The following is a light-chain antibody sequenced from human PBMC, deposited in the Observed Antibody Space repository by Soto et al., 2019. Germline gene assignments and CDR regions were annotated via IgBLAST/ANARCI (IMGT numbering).Light chain of an antibody. CDR3: EAWDDSMNGVV. Sequence: QSVLTQPPSASGTPGQRVTISCYGSSSNIGSNTVNWYQQLPGTAPKLLIYSNNQRPSGVPDRFSGSKYGTSASLAISVLKSEDEADYYCEAWDDSMNGVVFGGVTKLKVL. CDR2: SNN. CDR1: SSNIGSNT. J-gene: IGLJ2*01. V-gene: IGLV1-44*01.